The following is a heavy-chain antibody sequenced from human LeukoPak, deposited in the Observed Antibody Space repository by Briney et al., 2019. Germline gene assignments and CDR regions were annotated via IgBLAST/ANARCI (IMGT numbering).Heavy chain of an antibody. J-gene: IGHJ5*02. CDR2: INHSGST. D-gene: IGHD3-22*01. Sequence: SETLSLTCAVYGGSFSGYYWSWIRQPPGKGLEWIGEINHSGSTNYNPSLKSRVTISVDTSKNQFSLKLSSVTAADTAVYYCARGRRITVIVVVITNWFDPWGQGTLVTVSS. CDR1: GGSFSGYY. V-gene: IGHV4-34*01. CDR3: ARGRRITVIVVVITNWFDP.